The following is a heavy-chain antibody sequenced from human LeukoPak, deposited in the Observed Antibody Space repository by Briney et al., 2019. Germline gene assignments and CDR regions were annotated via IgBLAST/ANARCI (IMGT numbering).Heavy chain of an antibody. V-gene: IGHV1-18*01. CDR3: ATANNWNYALGY. CDR2: ISAYNGNT. Sequence: ASVKVSCKASGYTFTSYGISWVRQAPGQGLEWMGWISAYNGNTNCAQKLQGRVTMTTDTSTGTAYMELRSLRSDDTAMYYCATANNWNYALGYWGQGTLVTVSS. J-gene: IGHJ4*02. D-gene: IGHD1-7*01. CDR1: GYTFTSYG.